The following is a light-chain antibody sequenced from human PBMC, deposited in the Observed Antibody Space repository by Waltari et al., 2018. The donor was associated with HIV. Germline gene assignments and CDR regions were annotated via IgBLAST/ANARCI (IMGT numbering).Light chain of an antibody. CDR3: ATWDDGLNALL. CDR2: HDD. V-gene: IGLV1-36*01. J-gene: IGLJ2*01. CDR1: SSTIGIPA. Sequence: SVLTQSPSVSAAPGPRVTISCSGSSSTIGIPAVPCFRPSPGKPPKLLVYHDDLILSGVSDRLSASKSGTSASLAINDLQSEDESLYYCATWDDGLNALLFGGGTKVTVL.